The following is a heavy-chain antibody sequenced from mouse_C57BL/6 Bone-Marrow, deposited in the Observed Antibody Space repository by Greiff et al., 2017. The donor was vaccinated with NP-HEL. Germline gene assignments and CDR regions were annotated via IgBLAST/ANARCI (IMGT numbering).Heavy chain of an antibody. Sequence: VQLQQSGAELVRPGASVKLSCKASGYTFTDYYINWVKQRPGQGLEWIARIYPGSGNTYYNEKFKGKATLTAEKSSSTAYMQLSSLTSEDSAVYFCARGVTTGDYWGQGTTLTVSS. CDR2: IYPGSGNT. J-gene: IGHJ2*01. D-gene: IGHD1-1*01. CDR3: ARGVTTGDY. V-gene: IGHV1-76*01. CDR1: GYTFTDYY.